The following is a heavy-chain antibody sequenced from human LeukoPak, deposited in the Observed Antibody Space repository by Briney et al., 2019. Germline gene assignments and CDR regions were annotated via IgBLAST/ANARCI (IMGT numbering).Heavy chain of an antibody. CDR2: MNPNSGNT. D-gene: IGHD5-24*01. V-gene: IGHV1-8*01. CDR3: ARDVEMATIWGFDY. Sequence: ASVKVSCKASGYTFTSYDINRVRQATGQGLEWMGWMNPNSGNTGYAQKFQGRVTMTRNTSISTAYMELSSLRSEETAVYYCARDVEMATIWGFDYWGQGTLVTVSS. J-gene: IGHJ4*02. CDR1: GYTFTSYD.